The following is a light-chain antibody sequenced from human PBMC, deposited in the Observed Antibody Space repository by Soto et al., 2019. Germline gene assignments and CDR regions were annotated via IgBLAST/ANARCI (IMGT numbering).Light chain of an antibody. Sequence: EVVLTQSPATLSLSPWERVTLSCRASQSVTISLARYHQKPGQAPRLLIYDASTRATGIPARVSGRGAGTDGIRTSISREPQDVAVEYCQQRSNWPPTFGQGTRLEIK. J-gene: IGKJ5*01. CDR3: QQRSNWPPT. CDR1: QSVTIS. V-gene: IGKV3-11*01. CDR2: DAS.